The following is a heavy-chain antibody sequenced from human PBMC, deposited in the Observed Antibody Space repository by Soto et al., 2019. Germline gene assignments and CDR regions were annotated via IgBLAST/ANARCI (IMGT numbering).Heavy chain of an antibody. CDR1: GFTFSTYA. D-gene: IGHD1-7*01. CDR3: ANDRNYPRDQFHY. V-gene: IGHV3-23*01. CDR2: ISANGQDI. J-gene: IGHJ4*02. Sequence: QSGGSRRLSGAASGFTFSTYALSWVRQAPGKGLEWVSAISANGQDIYYADSVRGRFTISRDNSKNTIFLHMDSLSAEDTAVYYCANDRNYPRDQFHYWGQGTLVTVSS.